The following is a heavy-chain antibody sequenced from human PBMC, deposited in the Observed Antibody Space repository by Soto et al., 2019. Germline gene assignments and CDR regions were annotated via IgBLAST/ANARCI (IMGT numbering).Heavy chain of an antibody. CDR3: AARHFWSGPWTHTRLDY. Sequence: SETLSLTCAVSADSINISHWWSWVRQPPGKGLEWIGQISHSGSTNYNPSLTSRVTTSVDKSKNHFSLKLTSVTAADTAVYYCAARHFWSGPWTHTRLDYWGQGTLVTVSS. D-gene: IGHD3-3*02. CDR1: ADSINISHW. CDR2: ISHSGST. V-gene: IGHV4-4*02. J-gene: IGHJ4*02.